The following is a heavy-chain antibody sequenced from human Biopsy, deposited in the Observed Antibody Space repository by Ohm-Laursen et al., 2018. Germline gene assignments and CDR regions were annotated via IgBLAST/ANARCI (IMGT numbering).Heavy chain of an antibody. D-gene: IGHD3-22*01. Sequence: GASVKVSCKASGFIFTSYGLSWVRQAPGQGLEWMGWISSSNDNTNYAQKFQGRVTMTADTSTSTAYMELRSLRSDDTAVYYCARDFVDSSGYFYYYNGVDLWGQGTTVTVSS. CDR2: ISSSNDNT. CDR3: ARDFVDSSGYFYYYNGVDL. V-gene: IGHV1-18*01. CDR1: GFIFTSYG. J-gene: IGHJ6*02.